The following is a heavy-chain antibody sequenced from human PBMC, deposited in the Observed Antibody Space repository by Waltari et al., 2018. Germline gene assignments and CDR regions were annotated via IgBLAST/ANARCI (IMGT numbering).Heavy chain of an antibody. V-gene: IGHV3-64*01. J-gene: IGHJ4*02. CDR3: ARDGRATNDY. Sequence: EVQLVESGGGLVQPGGSLILSCAASGFTFSNYAMQWVRQAPGKRLEYVSGMSSDAGTTHYANSVKGRFIMSRDNSKNTLYLQMGSLRAEDTAVYYCARDGRATNDYWGQGTLVTVSP. CDR2: MSSDAGTT. D-gene: IGHD1-26*01. CDR1: GFTFSNYA.